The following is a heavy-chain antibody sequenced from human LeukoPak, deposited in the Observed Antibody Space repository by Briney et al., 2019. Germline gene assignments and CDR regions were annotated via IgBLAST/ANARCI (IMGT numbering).Heavy chain of an antibody. V-gene: IGHV3-23*01. D-gene: IGHD6-19*01. CDR3: TKELHVAVAVADYYYFYMDV. J-gene: IGHJ6*03. Sequence: GGSLRLSCAASGFAFSSFAMGWVRQSPGKGLQWLSTINGGGNTTFYADSVKGHFTISRDNSKNTLYLHMDSLRPDDTAIYYCTKELHVAVAVADYYYFYMDVWGRGTAVTVSS. CDR2: INGGGNTT. CDR1: GFAFSSFA.